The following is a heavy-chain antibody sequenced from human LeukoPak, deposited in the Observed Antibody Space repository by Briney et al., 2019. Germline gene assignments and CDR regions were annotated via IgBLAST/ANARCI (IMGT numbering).Heavy chain of an antibody. J-gene: IGHJ5*02. CDR3: AKDRYGSGSNWLDP. D-gene: IGHD3-10*01. CDR1: GFSFSSYA. V-gene: IGHV3-30*18. Sequence: PGRSLRLSCGASGFSFSSYAMHWVRQAPGKGLGWLTFILHDGSKAYYADSINGRFTISRDNSNNTLFLQMNSLRTEDTAVYYCAKDRYGSGSNWLDPWGQEPLSPSLQ. CDR2: ILHDGSKA.